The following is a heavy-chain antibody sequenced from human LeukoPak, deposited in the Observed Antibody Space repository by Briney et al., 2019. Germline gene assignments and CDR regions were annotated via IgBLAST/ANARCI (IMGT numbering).Heavy chain of an antibody. V-gene: IGHV4-4*07. Sequence: ASETLSLTCTVSGGSISSYFWSWIRQPAGKGLEWVGRIYKSGSTKYNPSLRSRVTMSVDTSKNQFSLELSSVTAADTAVYYCARKRTPSRTITMVRGVIITPYNWFDPWGQGTLVTVSS. CDR1: GGSISSYF. D-gene: IGHD3-10*01. CDR2: IYKSGST. J-gene: IGHJ5*02. CDR3: ARKRTPSRTITMVRGVIITPYNWFDP.